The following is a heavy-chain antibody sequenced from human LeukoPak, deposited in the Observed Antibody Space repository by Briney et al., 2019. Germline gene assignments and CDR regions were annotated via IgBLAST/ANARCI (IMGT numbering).Heavy chain of an antibody. CDR2: IYTSGST. CDR3: ASHYEGYSRPLFDN. CDR1: GGSISSYY. J-gene: IGHJ4*02. V-gene: IGHV4-4*07. Sequence: SETLSLTCTVSGGSISSYYWSWIRQPAGKGLEWIGRIYTSGSTNYNPSLKSRVTMSVDTSKNQFSLKLSSVTAADTAVYYCASHYEGYSRPLFDNWGQGTLVTVSS. D-gene: IGHD6-13*01.